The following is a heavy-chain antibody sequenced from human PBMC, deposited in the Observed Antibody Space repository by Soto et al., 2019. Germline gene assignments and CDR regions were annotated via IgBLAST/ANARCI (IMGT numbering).Heavy chain of an antibody. D-gene: IGHD3-10*01. J-gene: IGHJ6*02. CDR2: ISDYNGNT. Sequence: SWVRQAPGQGLEWMGWISDYNGNTNYEKKFQGRVTMTTDTSTRTAYMELKSLRSDDTAVYYCARKGYYSGSESYSPPRYYGMDVWGQGTTVTVS. V-gene: IGHV1-18*01. CDR3: ARKGYYSGSESYSPPRYYGMDV.